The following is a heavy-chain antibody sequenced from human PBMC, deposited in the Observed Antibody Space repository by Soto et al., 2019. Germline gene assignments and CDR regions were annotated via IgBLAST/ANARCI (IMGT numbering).Heavy chain of an antibody. V-gene: IGHV3-30*18. Sequence: QVQLVESGGGVVQPGRSLRLSCAASGFTFNNYGMHWVRQAPGKGLEWVAVISNDGSDKYYADSVKGRLTISRDNSKVTLYLQMNSLRAEDTAVYYCAKDQGIAASHGIDWGQGTMVTVSS. J-gene: IGHJ3*01. CDR3: AKDQGIAASHGID. D-gene: IGHD6-13*01. CDR1: GFTFNNYG. CDR2: ISNDGSDK.